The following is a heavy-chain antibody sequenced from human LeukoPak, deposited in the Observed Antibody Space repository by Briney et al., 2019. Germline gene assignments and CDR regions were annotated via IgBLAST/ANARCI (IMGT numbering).Heavy chain of an antibody. Sequence: PSETLSLTCTVSGGSISSSSYYWGWIRQPPGKGLEWIGEINHSGSTNYNPSLKSRVTISVDTSKNQFSLKLSSVTAADTAVYYCARGGRLRFLSNWFDPWGQGTLVTVSS. V-gene: IGHV4-39*07. CDR2: INHSGST. D-gene: IGHD3-3*01. J-gene: IGHJ5*02. CDR1: GGSISSSSYY. CDR3: ARGGRLRFLSNWFDP.